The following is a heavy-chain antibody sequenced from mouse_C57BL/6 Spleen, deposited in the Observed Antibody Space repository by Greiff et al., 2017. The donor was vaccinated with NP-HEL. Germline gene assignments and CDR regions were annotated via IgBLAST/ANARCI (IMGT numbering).Heavy chain of an antibody. D-gene: IGHD3-3*01. CDR3: ARSLGAMDY. J-gene: IGHJ4*01. CDR2: INYDGSST. Sequence: EVNLVESEGGLVQPGSSMKLSCTASGFTFSDYYLAWVRQVPENGLEWVANINYDGSSTYYLDSLQSRFIISRDNAKNSLYLQMSSLKSEDTAAYYCARSLGAMDYWGQGTSVTVSS. CDR1: GFTFSDYY. V-gene: IGHV5-16*01.